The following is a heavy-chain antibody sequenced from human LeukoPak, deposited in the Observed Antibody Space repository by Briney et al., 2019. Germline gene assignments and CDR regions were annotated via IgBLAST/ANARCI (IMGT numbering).Heavy chain of an antibody. V-gene: IGHV3-30*18. CDR1: GFTFSSYG. CDR3: AKDRQRCFDY. Sequence: GGSLRLSCAASGFTFSSYGMHWVRQAPGKGLEWVAVISYDGSNKYYADSVKGRFTISRDNSKNTLYLQMNSLRAEDTAVYYCAKDRQRCFDYWGQGTLVTVSS. J-gene: IGHJ4*02. CDR2: ISYDGSNK.